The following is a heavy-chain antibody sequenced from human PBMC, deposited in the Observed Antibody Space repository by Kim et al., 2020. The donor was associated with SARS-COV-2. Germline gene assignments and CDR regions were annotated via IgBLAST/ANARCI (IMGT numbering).Heavy chain of an antibody. CDR3: ARDLNPLRFLEGNWFDP. Sequence: FQGRVTITADESTSTAYMELSSLRSEDTAVYYCARDLNPLRFLEGNWFDPWGQGTLVTVSS. J-gene: IGHJ5*02. V-gene: IGHV1-69*01. D-gene: IGHD3-3*01.